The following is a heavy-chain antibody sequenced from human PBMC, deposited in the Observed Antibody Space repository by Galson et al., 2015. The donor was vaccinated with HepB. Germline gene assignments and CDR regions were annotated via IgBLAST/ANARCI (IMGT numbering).Heavy chain of an antibody. V-gene: IGHV4-34*01. CDR3: ARGRYYDNSGRFYFDY. Sequence: SETLSLTCAVYGGSFSGYYWSWIRQPPGKGLEWIGEINHSGSTNYNPSLKSRVTISVDTSKNQFSLKLRSVTAADTAMYYCARGRYYDNSGRFYFDYWGQGTLVTVSS. D-gene: IGHD3-22*01. J-gene: IGHJ4*02. CDR1: GGSFSGYY. CDR2: INHSGST.